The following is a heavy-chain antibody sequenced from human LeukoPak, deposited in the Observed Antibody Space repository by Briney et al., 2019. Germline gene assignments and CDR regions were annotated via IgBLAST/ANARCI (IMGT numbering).Heavy chain of an antibody. J-gene: IGHJ6*03. CDR3: ARSTVGATSEAYYMDV. V-gene: IGHV1-69*05. CDR1: GGTFSSYA. Sequence: ASVKVSCKASGGTFSSYAISWVRQAPGQGLEWMGGIIPIFGTANYAQKFQGRVTITTDESTSTAYVELSSLRSEDTAVYYCARSTVGATSEAYYMDVWGKGTTVTVSS. D-gene: IGHD1-26*01. CDR2: IIPIFGTA.